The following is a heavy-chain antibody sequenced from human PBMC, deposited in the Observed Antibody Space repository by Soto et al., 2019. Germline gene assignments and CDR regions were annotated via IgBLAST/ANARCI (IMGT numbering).Heavy chain of an antibody. D-gene: IGHD4-17*01. V-gene: IGHV1-58*02. CDR3: AAGVTYAGNFDI. CDR2: IVVGSGNT. Sequence: QMQLVQSGPEVKKPGTSVQVSCKASGFTFTSSAMQWVRQARGQRLEWIGWIVVGSGNTNYAQKFQERVSITRDMSTRTAYMELSSLRSEDTAVYYCAAGVTYAGNFDIWGQGTMVTVSS. J-gene: IGHJ3*02. CDR1: GFTFTSSA.